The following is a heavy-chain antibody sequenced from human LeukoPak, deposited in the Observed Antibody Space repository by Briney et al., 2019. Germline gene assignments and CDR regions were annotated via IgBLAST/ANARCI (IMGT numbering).Heavy chain of an antibody. J-gene: IGHJ6*03. CDR1: GYTFTGYY. D-gene: IGHD6-6*01. CDR3: AREGSSFWNYMDV. CDR2: ISAYNGNT. V-gene: IGHV1-18*04. Sequence: ASVKVSCKASGYTFTGYYMHWVRQAPGQGLEWMGWISAYNGNTNYAQKLQGRVTMTTDTSTSTAYMELRSLRSDDTAVYYCAREGSSFWNYMDVWGKGTTVTVSS.